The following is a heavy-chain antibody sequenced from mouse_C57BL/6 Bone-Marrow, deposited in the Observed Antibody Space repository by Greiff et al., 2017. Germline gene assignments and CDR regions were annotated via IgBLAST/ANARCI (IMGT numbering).Heavy chain of an antibody. CDR3: ARSTVVARHYFDY. J-gene: IGHJ2*01. D-gene: IGHD1-1*01. CDR1: GYSFTGYY. V-gene: IGHV1-42*01. Sequence: VQLQQSGPELVKPGASVKISCKASGYSFTGYYMNWVKQSPEKSLEWIGEINPSTGGTTYNQKFKAKATLTVDKSSSTAYMQLSSLTSEDSAVYYCARSTVVARHYFDYWGQGTTLTVSS. CDR2: INPSTGGT.